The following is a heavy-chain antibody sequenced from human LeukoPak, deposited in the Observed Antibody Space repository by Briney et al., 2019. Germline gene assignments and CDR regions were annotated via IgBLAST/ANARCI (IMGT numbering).Heavy chain of an antibody. Sequence: PGGSLRLSCAASGFTFSSYEMNWVRQAPGKGLEWVSYISSSGSTIYYADSVKGRFTISRDNSKNTLYLQMNSLRAEDTAVYYCAREGQLGLVDFDYWGQGTLVTVSS. D-gene: IGHD6-6*01. CDR2: ISSSGSTI. CDR3: AREGQLGLVDFDY. V-gene: IGHV3-48*03. CDR1: GFTFSSYE. J-gene: IGHJ4*02.